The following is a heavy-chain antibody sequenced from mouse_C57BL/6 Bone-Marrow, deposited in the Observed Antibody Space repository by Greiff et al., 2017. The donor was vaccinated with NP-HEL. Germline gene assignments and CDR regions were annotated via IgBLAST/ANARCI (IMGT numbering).Heavy chain of an antibody. CDR3: TRSHYSKDYAMDY. CDR1: GYTFTDYE. Sequence: VQLQQSGAELVRPGASVTLSCKASGYTFTDYEMHWVKQTPVHGLEWIGAIDPETGGTAYNQKFKGKAILTADKSSSTAYMELRSLTSEDSAVYYCTRSHYSKDYAMDYWGQGTSVTVSS. D-gene: IGHD2-5*01. J-gene: IGHJ4*01. V-gene: IGHV1-15*01. CDR2: IDPETGGT.